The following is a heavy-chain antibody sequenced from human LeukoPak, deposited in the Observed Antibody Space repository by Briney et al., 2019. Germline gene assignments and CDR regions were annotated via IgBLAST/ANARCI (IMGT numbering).Heavy chain of an antibody. D-gene: IGHD3-22*01. CDR1: GYTFTGYY. CDR3: AGEDNSSGYRPFDI. V-gene: IGHV1-2*06. CDR2: INPNNGGT. Sequence: HGASVKVSCKASGYTFTGYYIHWVRQAPGQGLEWMGRINPNNGGTSYAQKFQGRVTMTRDMSMSTAYMELSRLRSVDTAVYYCAGEDNSSGYRPFDIWGQGTMVTVPS. J-gene: IGHJ3*02.